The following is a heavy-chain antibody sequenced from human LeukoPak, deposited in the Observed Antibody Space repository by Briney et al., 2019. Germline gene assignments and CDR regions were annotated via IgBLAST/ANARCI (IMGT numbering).Heavy chain of an antibody. CDR3: AKDQIAGVPDY. V-gene: IGHV3-74*01. CDR2: INSDGSST. D-gene: IGHD6-13*01. J-gene: IGHJ4*02. CDR1: GFTFSSYW. Sequence: GGSLRLSCAASGFTFSSYWMHWVRQAPGKGLVWVSRINSDGSSTSYADSVKGRFTISRDNAKNTLYLQMNSLRAEDTAVYYCAKDQIAGVPDYWGQGTLVTVSS.